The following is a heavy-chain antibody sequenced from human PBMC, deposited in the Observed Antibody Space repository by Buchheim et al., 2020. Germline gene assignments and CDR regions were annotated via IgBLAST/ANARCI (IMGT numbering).Heavy chain of an antibody. D-gene: IGHD3-10*01. J-gene: IGHJ6*02. CDR1: GGSFSSYY. Sequence: QVQLRESGPRLLKPSETLSLTCTVSGGSFSSYYWSWIRQAPGKGLEWIGYFYYSERNNYNPSLKCRVPMSADWSKNELFLKITAVTTADTALYYCARGNYYNGMDVWGQGTT. CDR2: FYYSERN. V-gene: IGHV4-59*01. CDR3: ARGNYYNGMDV.